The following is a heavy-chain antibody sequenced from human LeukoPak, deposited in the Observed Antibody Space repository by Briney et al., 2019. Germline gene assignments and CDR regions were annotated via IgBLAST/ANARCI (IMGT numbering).Heavy chain of an antibody. J-gene: IGHJ6*02. Sequence: GGSLRLSCAASGFAFSNYAMTWVRQAPGKGLEWVSVISRSGDIYYADSVKGRFTISRDNAKNSLYLQMNSLRAEDTAVYYCARDGFIVVVPAAIRYYYYGMDVWGQGTTVTVSS. CDR2: ISRSGDI. CDR3: ARDGFIVVVPAAIRYYYYGMDV. CDR1: GFAFSNYA. V-gene: IGHV3-23*01. D-gene: IGHD2-2*01.